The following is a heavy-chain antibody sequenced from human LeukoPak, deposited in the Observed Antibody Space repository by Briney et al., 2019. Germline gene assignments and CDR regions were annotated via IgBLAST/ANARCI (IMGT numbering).Heavy chain of an antibody. CDR2: FDPEDGET. CDR3: ATGLRFLEWLLFDY. Sequence: GASVKVSCKVSGYTLTELSMHWVRQAPGKGLEWMGGFDPEDGETIYAQKFQGRVTMTEDASTDTAYMELSSLRSEDTAVYYCATGLRFLEWLLFDYWGQGTLVTVSS. CDR1: GYTLTELS. V-gene: IGHV1-24*01. D-gene: IGHD3-3*01. J-gene: IGHJ4*02.